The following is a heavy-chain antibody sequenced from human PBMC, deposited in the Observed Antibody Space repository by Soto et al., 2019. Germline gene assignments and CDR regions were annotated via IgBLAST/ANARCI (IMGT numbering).Heavy chain of an antibody. V-gene: IGHV3-30-3*01. CDR3: ARDPKTHSGYYPSFVDS. J-gene: IGHJ4*02. CDR2: VSYDGSNK. CDR1: GFTFTSYA. D-gene: IGHD3-22*01. Sequence: QVQLVESGGGVVQPGRSLRLSCAASGFTFTSYAMHWVRQAPGKGLEWVAVVSYDGSNKYYADSVKGRFTISRDNSENTLSLQMNSLRAEDTAVYYCARDPKTHSGYYPSFVDSWGQGTLVTVSS.